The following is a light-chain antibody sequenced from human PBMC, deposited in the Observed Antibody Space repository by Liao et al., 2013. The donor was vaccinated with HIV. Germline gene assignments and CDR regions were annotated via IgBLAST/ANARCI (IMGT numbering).Light chain of an antibody. CDR1: NIGSKS. Sequence: SYVLTQPPSVSVAPGKTASITCGGYNIGSKSVHWYQQMPGQAPALVIYYDDDRPSGIPERFSGSNSGNTATLTISGTQAMDEADYYCQAWDSSAAYVFGSGTKVTVL. V-gene: IGLV3-21*01. J-gene: IGLJ1*01. CDR3: QAWDSSAAYV. CDR2: YDD.